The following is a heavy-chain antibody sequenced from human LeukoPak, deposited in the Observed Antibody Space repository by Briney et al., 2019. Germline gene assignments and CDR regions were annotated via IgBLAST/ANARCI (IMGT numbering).Heavy chain of an antibody. D-gene: IGHD3-22*01. Sequence: ASVKVSCKASGGTSNSHAISWVRQAPGQGLEWMGRIIPNLGTTNRAQNFQDRVTLTADKSTNTAYMELTSLTSDDTAVYYCATTNDGGGYQWGDFFDFWGEGTLVSVSS. J-gene: IGHJ4*02. V-gene: IGHV1-69*04. CDR2: IIPNLGTT. CDR1: GGTSNSHA. CDR3: ATTNDGGGYQWGDFFDF.